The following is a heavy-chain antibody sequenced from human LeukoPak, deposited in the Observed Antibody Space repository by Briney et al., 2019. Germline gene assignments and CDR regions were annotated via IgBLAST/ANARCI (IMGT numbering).Heavy chain of an antibody. V-gene: IGHV4-34*01. CDR2: INHSGST. CDR1: GGSFSGYY. J-gene: IGHJ4*02. CDR3: AREYSYGAVY. Sequence: SETLSLTCAVYGGSFSGYYWSWIRQPPGKGLEWIGEINHSGSTNYNPSLKSRVTISVDTSKNQFSLKLSSVTAADTAVYYCAREYSYGAVYWGQGTLVTVSS. D-gene: IGHD5-18*01.